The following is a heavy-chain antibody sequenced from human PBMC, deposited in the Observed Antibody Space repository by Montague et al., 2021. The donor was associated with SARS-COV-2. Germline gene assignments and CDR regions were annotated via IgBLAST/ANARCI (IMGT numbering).Heavy chain of an antibody. J-gene: IGHJ4*02. CDR2: IYYTGTT. CDR1: GGSMNDYY. D-gene: IGHD1-26*01. Sequence: SETLSLTCNVSGGSMNDYYWSWSRQYTGKRLVWFGYIYYTGTTNYNTPLMSRVTTSIHTSNNHFSLNLKSVTAADSSVYYCAGGADIVGATDWGQGTLVTVSS. V-gene: IGHV4-59*01. CDR3: AGGADIVGATD.